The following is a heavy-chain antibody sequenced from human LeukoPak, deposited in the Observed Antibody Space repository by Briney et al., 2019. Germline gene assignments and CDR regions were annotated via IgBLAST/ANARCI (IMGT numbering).Heavy chain of an antibody. CDR2: IYTSGST. J-gene: IGHJ3*02. CDR1: GGSISSYY. Sequence: PSETLSLTCTVSGGSISSYYWSWIRQPAGKGLEWIGRIYTSGSTNYNPSLKSRVTMSVDTSKNQFSLKLSSVTAADTAVYYCAVKDILTGYHDDAFDIWGQGTMVTVSS. D-gene: IGHD3-9*01. V-gene: IGHV4-4*07. CDR3: AVKDILTGYHDDAFDI.